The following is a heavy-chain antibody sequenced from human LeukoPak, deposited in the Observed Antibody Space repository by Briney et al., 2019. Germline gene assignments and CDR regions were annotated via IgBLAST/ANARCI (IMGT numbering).Heavy chain of an antibody. J-gene: IGHJ3*02. Sequence: QPGGSLRLSCAASGFTFSSYGMHWVRQAPGKGLEWVALISYDGSNKYYADSVKGRFTISRDNSKNTLYLQMNSLRAEDTAVYSCAKGGGWLVTATNDAFDIWGQGTMVTVSS. V-gene: IGHV3-30*18. CDR3: AKGGGWLVTATNDAFDI. CDR1: GFTFSSYG. CDR2: ISYDGSNK. D-gene: IGHD6-19*01.